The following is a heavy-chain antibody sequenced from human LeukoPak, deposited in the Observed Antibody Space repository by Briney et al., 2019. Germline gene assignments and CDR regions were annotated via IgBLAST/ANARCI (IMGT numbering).Heavy chain of an antibody. CDR1: GGSVSSGSYY. Sequence: PSETLSLTCTVSGGSVSSGSYYWSWIRQPPGKGLEWIGYIYYSGSTNYNPSLKSRVTISVDTSKNQFSLKLSSVTAADTAVYYCARAVYDFWSGKDENWFDPWGQGTLVTVSS. CDR2: IYYSGST. CDR3: ARAVYDFWSGKDENWFDP. D-gene: IGHD3-3*01. J-gene: IGHJ5*02. V-gene: IGHV4-61*01.